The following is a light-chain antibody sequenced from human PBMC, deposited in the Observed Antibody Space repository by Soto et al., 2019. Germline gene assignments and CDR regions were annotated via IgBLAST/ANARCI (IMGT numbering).Light chain of an antibody. CDR2: DAS. CDR3: QQRYNWPIT. J-gene: IGKJ5*01. CDR1: QSVSSN. Sequence: EIVMTQSPATLSVSPGERATLSCRASQSVSSNLAWYQQKPGQAPRLLIYDASTRATGIPARFSGSGSGTEFTLTISSLQSEDFAVYYCQQRYNWPITFGQGTRLEIK. V-gene: IGKV3-15*01.